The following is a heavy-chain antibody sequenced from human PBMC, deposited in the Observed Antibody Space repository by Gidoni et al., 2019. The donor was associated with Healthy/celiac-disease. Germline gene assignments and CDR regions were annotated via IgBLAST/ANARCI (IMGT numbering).Heavy chain of an antibody. D-gene: IGHD6-25*01. CDR3: AKDQGKSPDNPADDY. V-gene: IGHV3-23*04. CDR1: GFTFSSYA. Sequence: EVQLVESGGGLVQPVGSLRLSCAASGFTFSSYAMSWVRQAPGKGLEWVSAISGSGGRTYYADSVKGRFTISRDNSKNTLYLQMNSLRAEDTAVYYCAKDQGKSPDNPADDYWGQGTLVTVSS. J-gene: IGHJ4*02. CDR2: ISGSGGRT.